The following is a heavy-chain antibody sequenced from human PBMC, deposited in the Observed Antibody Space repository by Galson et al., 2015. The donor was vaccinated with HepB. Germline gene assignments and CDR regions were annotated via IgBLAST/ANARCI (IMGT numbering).Heavy chain of an antibody. Sequence: SETLSLTCTVSGGSISSYYWSWIRQPPGKGLEWIGYIYYSGSTNYNPSLKSRVTISVDTSKNQFSLKLSSVTAADTAVYYCARGTNGDWYFDLWGRGTLVTVSS. J-gene: IGHJ2*01. D-gene: IGHD1-1*01. CDR2: IYYSGST. CDR1: GGSISSYY. CDR3: ARGTNGDWYFDL. V-gene: IGHV4-59*01.